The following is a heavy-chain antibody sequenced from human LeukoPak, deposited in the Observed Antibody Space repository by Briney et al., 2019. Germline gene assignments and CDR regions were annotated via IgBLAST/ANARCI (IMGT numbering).Heavy chain of an antibody. CDR1: GFTFRSFS. D-gene: IGHD1-26*01. Sequence: KTGGSLRLSCAASGFTFRSFSMTWVRQAPGKGLEWVAAISSTSNHRYHADSVKGRFSISRDNDKNSLFLEMNSLRAEDTALYYCATIVTADSYEAFDIWCQGTMLTVSS. CDR3: ATIVTADSYEAFDI. CDR2: ISSTSNHR. J-gene: IGHJ3*02. V-gene: IGHV3-21*06.